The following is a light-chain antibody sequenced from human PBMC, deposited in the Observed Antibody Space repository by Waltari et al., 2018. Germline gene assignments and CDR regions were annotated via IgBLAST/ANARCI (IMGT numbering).Light chain of an antibody. J-gene: IGKJ4*01. CDR3: QQYYSYPLT. Sequence: AIRMTQSPSSFSASTGDRVTITCRASQGISSYLAWYQQKPGKAPKLLIYAASTLQSVVPSRFSGSGSGTDFTLTISCLQSEDFATYYCQQYYSYPLTFDGGTKVEIK. CDR1: QGISSY. CDR2: AAS. V-gene: IGKV1-8*01.